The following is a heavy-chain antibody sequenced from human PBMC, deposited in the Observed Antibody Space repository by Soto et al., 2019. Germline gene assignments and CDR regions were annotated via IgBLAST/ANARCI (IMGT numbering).Heavy chain of an antibody. D-gene: IGHD6-6*01. CDR3: ARGIAARTPPDN. CDR1: GFSFSVYT. Sequence: GGSLRRSCAASGFSFSVYTMNWVRQAPGKGLEWVSSISSSSSYIYYADSLKGRFTISRDNAKNSVYLQMNSLRAEGTAVYYCARGIAARTPPDNWGQGTLVTVSS. CDR2: ISSSSSYI. V-gene: IGHV3-21*01. J-gene: IGHJ4*02.